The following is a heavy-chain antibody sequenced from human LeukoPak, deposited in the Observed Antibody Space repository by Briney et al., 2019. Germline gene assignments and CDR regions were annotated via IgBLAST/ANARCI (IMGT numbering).Heavy chain of an antibody. Sequence: GESLKISCKGSGYSFTSYWISWVRQMPGKGLEWMGRIDPSDSYTNYSPSFQGHVTISADKSISTAYLQWSSLKASDTAMYYCARYYYGSGSELRYYFDYWGQGTLVTVSS. D-gene: IGHD3-10*01. CDR1: GYSFTSYW. CDR3: ARYYYGSGSELRYYFDY. CDR2: IDPSDSYT. V-gene: IGHV5-10-1*01. J-gene: IGHJ4*02.